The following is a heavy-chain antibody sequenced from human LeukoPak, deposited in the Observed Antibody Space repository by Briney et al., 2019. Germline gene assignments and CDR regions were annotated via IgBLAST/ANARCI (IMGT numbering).Heavy chain of an antibody. CDR3: ARPYFYGELFDC. J-gene: IGHJ4*02. V-gene: IGHV1-2*02. CDR2: INPNSGGT. Sequence: ASVKVSCKASGYTFTRYYMHWVRPAPGQALEWMGWINPNSGGTNYAQKFQGRVTMTRDTSISTAYMELSRLRSDDTAVYYCARPYFYGELFDCGGQGTLVTVSA. CDR1: GYTFTRYY. D-gene: IGHD3-10*01.